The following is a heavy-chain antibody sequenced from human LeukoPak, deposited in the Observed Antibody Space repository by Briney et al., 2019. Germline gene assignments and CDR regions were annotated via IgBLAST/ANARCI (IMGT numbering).Heavy chain of an antibody. CDR2: IYHSGST. CDR3: ARHGGYCSSTSCFEYFQY. V-gene: IGHV4-39*01. D-gene: IGHD2-2*01. CDR1: GGSISSSSNY. J-gene: IGHJ1*01. Sequence: SETLSLTCTVSGGSISSSSNYWGWIRQPPGKGLEWIVSIYHSGSTYYNPSLKSRVTISVDTSKNQFSQKLNSVTAADTAVYYCARHGGYCSSTSCFEYFQYWGQGTLVTVPS.